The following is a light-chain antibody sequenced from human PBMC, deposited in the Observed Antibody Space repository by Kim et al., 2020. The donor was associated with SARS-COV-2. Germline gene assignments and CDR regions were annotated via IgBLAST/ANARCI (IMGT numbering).Light chain of an antibody. Sequence: ALGQAIRITCQGDSLRSYYASWYQQKPGQAPVLVIYGKNNRPSGIPDRFSGSSSGNTASLTITGAQAEDEADYYCNSRDSSSWVFGGGTQLTVL. CDR2: GKN. CDR1: SLRSYY. CDR3: NSRDSSSWV. J-gene: IGLJ3*02. V-gene: IGLV3-19*01.